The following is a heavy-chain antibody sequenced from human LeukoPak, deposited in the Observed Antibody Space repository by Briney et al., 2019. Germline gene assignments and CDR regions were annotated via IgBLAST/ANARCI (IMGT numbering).Heavy chain of an antibody. D-gene: IGHD3-10*01. CDR2: ISAYNGNT. J-gene: IGHJ5*02. CDR3: ARVRFGELFPGNWFDP. CDR1: GYTFTSYG. V-gene: IGHV1-18*01. Sequence: ASVKVSCKASGYTFTSYGISWVRQAPGQGLEWMGWISAYNGNTNYAQKFQDRVTMTADTSTSTAYMELRSLRSDDTAVYYCARVRFGELFPGNWFDPWGQGTLVTVSS.